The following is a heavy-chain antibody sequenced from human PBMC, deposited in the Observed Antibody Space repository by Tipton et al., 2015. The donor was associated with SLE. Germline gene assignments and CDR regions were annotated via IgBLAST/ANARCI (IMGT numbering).Heavy chain of an antibody. D-gene: IGHD1-26*01. CDR2: IYSSGST. V-gene: IGHV3-23*03. CDR1: GFTLSSYT. Sequence: GSLRLSCAASGFTLSSYTMSWVRQAPGVGLEWVSLIYSSGSTHYADSVKGRFTLSRDGSKNTLFLQMNGLRPEDTATYYCARELLPYYYGMDVWGQGTTVTVSS. CDR3: ARELLPYYYGMDV. J-gene: IGHJ6*02.